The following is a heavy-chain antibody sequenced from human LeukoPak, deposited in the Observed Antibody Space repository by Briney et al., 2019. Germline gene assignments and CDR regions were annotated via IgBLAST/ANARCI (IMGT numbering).Heavy chain of an antibody. CDR2: IYYSGST. V-gene: IGHV4-59*01. J-gene: IGHJ4*02. CDR1: GGSISSYY. Sequence: SETPSLTCTVSGGSISSYYWSWIRQPPGKGLEWIGYIYYSGSTNYNPSLKSRVTISVDTSKNQFSLKLSSVTAADTAVYYCARGSLWFGESLDYWGQGTLVTVSS. D-gene: IGHD3-10*01. CDR3: ARGSLWFGESLDY.